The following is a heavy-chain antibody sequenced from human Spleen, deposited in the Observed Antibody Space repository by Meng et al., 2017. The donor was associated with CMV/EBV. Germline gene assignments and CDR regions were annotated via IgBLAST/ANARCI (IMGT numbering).Heavy chain of an antibody. CDR2: IFADGST. CDR1: GASVTDHY. CDR3: AKDLGDGHGADY. Sequence: GESLKISCAASGASVTDHYMSWVRQAPGKGLQWVSAIFADGSTKYAESVKGRFTISRDNSKNTLYLQMNSLRAEDTAVYYCAKDLGDGHGADYWGQGTLVTVSS. J-gene: IGHJ4*02. V-gene: IGHV3-53*01. D-gene: IGHD4-17*01.